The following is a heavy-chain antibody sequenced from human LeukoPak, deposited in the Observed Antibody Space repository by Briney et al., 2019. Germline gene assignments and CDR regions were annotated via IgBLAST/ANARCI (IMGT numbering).Heavy chain of an antibody. CDR3: VRDSSGSVEFDY. D-gene: IGHD3-10*01. CDR1: GFTFGGYW. CDR2: IKEDGSKT. V-gene: IGHV3-7*01. J-gene: IGHJ4*02. Sequence: GGSLRVSCAASGFTFGGYWMNWVRQAPGKGLEWVAHIKEDGSKTYYADSLKARFTISRDNAENSLYLQMYSLRVEDTAVYYCVRDSSGSVEFDYWGQGTLVTVSS.